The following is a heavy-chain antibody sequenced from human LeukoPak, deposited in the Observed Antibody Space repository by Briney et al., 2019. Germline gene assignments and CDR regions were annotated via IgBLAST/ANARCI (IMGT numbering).Heavy chain of an antibody. J-gene: IGHJ4*02. CDR2: IRTKPKSYAT. V-gene: IGHV3-73*01. D-gene: IGHD1-26*01. CDR3: TRGGYSRNYYGIDY. CDR1: GFTFSDST. Sequence: GGSLRLSCAASGFTFSDSTMHWVRQGSGKGLEWVGRIRTKPKSYATEYAASVKGRFTISRDDSKNAAYLQMNSLKTEDTAVYYCTRGGYSRNYYGIDYWGQGTLVTVSS.